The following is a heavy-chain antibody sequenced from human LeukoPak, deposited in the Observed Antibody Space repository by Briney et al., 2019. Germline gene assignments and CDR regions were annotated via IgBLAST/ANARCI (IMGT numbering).Heavy chain of an antibody. D-gene: IGHD5-18*01. CDR2: INWNGGST. CDR1: GFTFDDYG. J-gene: IGHJ4*02. Sequence: GGSLRLSCAASGFTFDDYGMSWVRQAPGKGLEWVSGINWNGGSTGYADSVKGRFTISRDNSKNTLYLQMNSLRAEDTAVYYCAKDLPGYSYGHRDLFDYWGQGTLVTVSS. V-gene: IGHV3-20*04. CDR3: AKDLPGYSYGHRDLFDY.